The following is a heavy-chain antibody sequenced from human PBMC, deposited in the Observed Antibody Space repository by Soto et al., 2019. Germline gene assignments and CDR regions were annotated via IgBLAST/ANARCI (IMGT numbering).Heavy chain of an antibody. Sequence: GESLKISCKGSGYSFTSYWIGWVRQMPGKGLEWMGIIYPGDSETRYSPSFQGQVTMSADKSISTAYLQWSSLKASDSGMYYCARKYYYGAGTLDYWGQGTLVTVSS. D-gene: IGHD3-10*01. J-gene: IGHJ4*02. V-gene: IGHV5-51*01. CDR1: GYSFTSYW. CDR3: ARKYYYGAGTLDY. CDR2: IYPGDSET.